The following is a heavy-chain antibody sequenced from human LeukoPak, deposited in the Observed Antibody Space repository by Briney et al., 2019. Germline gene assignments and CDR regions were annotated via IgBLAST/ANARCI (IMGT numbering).Heavy chain of an antibody. CDR1: GYTFTGYY. CDR2: INPNSGGT. J-gene: IGHJ4*02. V-gene: IGHV1-2*02. CDR3: ARDAGGFYYDTSGYFDC. Sequence: GASVKVSCKASGYTFTGYYMHWVRQAPGQGLEWMGWINPNSGGTNYAQKFQGRVTMTRDTSISTAYMELSRLRSDDTAVYYCARDAGGFYYDTSGYFDCWGQGALVTVSS. D-gene: IGHD3-22*01.